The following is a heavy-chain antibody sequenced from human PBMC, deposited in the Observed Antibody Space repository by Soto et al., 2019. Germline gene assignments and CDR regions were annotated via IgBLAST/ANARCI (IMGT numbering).Heavy chain of an antibody. CDR1: GFTFGDYA. V-gene: IGHV3-49*04. D-gene: IGHD3-16*01. Sequence: GGSLRLSCTTSGFTFGDYALSWVRQAPGKGLEWVGLIRRNAYGGTTDYAASVKGRFTISRDDSKSIAYLQMNSLRTEDTALYYCTRASSLDFDFWGQGTLVTVSS. J-gene: IGHJ4*02. CDR3: TRASSLDFDF. CDR2: IRRNAYGGTT.